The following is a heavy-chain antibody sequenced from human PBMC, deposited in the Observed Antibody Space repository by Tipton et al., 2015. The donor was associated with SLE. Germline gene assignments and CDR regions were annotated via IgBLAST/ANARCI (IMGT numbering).Heavy chain of an antibody. V-gene: IGHV4-59*01. J-gene: IGHJ5*02. CDR3: ARKGVTGTTNWFDP. D-gene: IGHD1-1*01. CDR2: VYHMGSV. CDR1: GASITDYY. Sequence: TLSLTCSVSGASITDYYWSWIRQSPGKGLEWIGFVYHMGSVNYNPSLRSRVTISVDRSNNQVSLKLTSVSAADTAVYYCARKGVTGTTNWFDPWGQGNLVIVSS.